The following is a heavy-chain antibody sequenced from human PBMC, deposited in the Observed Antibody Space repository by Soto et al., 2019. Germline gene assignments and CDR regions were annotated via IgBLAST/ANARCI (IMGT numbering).Heavy chain of an antibody. D-gene: IGHD3-3*01. CDR3: SKGQVTLFGVVYSAGYFDL. J-gene: IGHJ2*01. V-gene: IGHV3-23*01. Sequence: EMQLLESGGNLVQPGGSLRLSCAASGFTFSSYAMSWVRQAPGKGLEWVSTISGRGAGTYYADSVKGRFTFSRDNSKSTLYLQMNNLRAEDSAVYFCSKGQVTLFGVVYSAGYFDLWGRGTLVTVSS. CDR2: ISGRGAGT. CDR1: GFTFSSYA.